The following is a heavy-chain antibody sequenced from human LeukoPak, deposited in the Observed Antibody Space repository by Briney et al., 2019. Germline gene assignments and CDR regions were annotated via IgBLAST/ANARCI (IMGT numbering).Heavy chain of an antibody. D-gene: IGHD6-6*01. V-gene: IGHV3-30*02. Sequence: GGSLRLSCAASGFTFSSYGMHWVRQAPGKGLEWVAFIRYDGSNKYYADSVKGRFTISRDNSKNTLYLQMNSLRAEDTAVYYCAKGDRYSSSPDFDYWGQGTLVTVSS. CDR1: GFTFSSYG. J-gene: IGHJ4*02. CDR2: IRYDGSNK. CDR3: AKGDRYSSSPDFDY.